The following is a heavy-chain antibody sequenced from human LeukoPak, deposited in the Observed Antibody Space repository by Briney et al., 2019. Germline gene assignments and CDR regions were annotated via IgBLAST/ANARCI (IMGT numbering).Heavy chain of an antibody. Sequence: NSGGSLRLSCAASGFTFSSYSMNWVRQAPGKGLEWVSSISSSSSYIYYADSVKGRFTISRDNAKNSLYLQMNSLRAEDTAVYYCARGIPAGWNDILTGYYRVPYYFDYWGQGTLVTVSS. CDR2: ISSSSSYI. CDR3: ARGIPAGWNDILTGYYRVPYYFDY. D-gene: IGHD3-9*01. J-gene: IGHJ4*02. V-gene: IGHV3-21*01. CDR1: GFTFSSYS.